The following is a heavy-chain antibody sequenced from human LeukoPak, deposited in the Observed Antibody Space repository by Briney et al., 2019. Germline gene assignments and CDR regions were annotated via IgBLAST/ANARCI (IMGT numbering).Heavy chain of an antibody. CDR1: GYTFTSYD. CDR2: MNPNSGNT. CDR3: ARARDYYTPPFDY. D-gene: IGHD3-3*01. Sequence: ASVKVSCKASGYTFTSYDINWVRQATGQGLEGMGWMNPNSGNTGYAQKFQGRVTITRNPSISTAYMELSSLRSEDMGVYYCARARDYYTPPFDYWGQGTLVTVSS. J-gene: IGHJ4*02. V-gene: IGHV1-8*03.